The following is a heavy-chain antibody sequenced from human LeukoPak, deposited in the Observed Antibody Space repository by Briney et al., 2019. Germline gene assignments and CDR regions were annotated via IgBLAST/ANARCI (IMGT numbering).Heavy chain of an antibody. CDR3: ANGLVTAGGVDYFDY. D-gene: IGHD2-21*02. V-gene: IGHV3-9*01. CDR1: GFTFDDYA. J-gene: IGHJ4*02. Sequence: GGSLRLSCAASGFTFDDYAMHWVRQAPGKGLEWVSGISWNSGSIGYADSVKGRFTISRDNAKNSLYLQMNSLRAEDTALYYCANGLVTAGGVDYFDYWGQGTLVTVSS. CDR2: ISWNSGSI.